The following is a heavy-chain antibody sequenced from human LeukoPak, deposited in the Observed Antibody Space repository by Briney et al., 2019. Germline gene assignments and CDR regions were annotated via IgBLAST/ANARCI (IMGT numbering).Heavy chain of an antibody. CDR1: GFTFSTTW. Sequence: PGGSLRLSCAASGFTFSTTWMNWVRQAPGKGLEWVANIKQDGNEKYYADSVKGRFTISRDNAKNSLYLQMNSLRAEDTAVYYCAREAYVLDYWGQGTLVTVSS. D-gene: IGHD3-10*02. J-gene: IGHJ4*02. V-gene: IGHV3-7*01. CDR3: AREAYVLDY. CDR2: IKQDGNEK.